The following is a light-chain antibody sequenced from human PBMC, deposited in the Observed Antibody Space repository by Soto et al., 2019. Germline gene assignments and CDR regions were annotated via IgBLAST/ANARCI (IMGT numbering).Light chain of an antibody. V-gene: IGKV3-15*01. CDR2: GAS. J-gene: IGKJ4*01. CDR3: QQYNNWPPLT. Sequence: EIVMTQSPDTLSVSPGERATLSCRASQSVSSNLAWYQQKPGQAPRLLIYGASTSATGIPARFSGSGSGTEFTLAISGLLAEDFAVYYCQQYNNWPPLTFGGGTKVEIK. CDR1: QSVSSN.